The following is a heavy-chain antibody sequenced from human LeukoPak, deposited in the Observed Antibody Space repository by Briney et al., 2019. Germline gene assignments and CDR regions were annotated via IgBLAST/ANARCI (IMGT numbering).Heavy chain of an antibody. V-gene: IGHV1-2*06. CDR1: GYTFTGYY. D-gene: IGHD2-15*01. CDR2: INPNSGGT. CDR3: ARGPKRIVVVVAASYNWFDP. J-gene: IGHJ5*02. Sequence: GASVKVSCKASGYTFTGYYMHWVRQAPGQGLEWMGRINPNSGGTNYAQKFQGRVTMTRDTSISIAYMELSRLRSDDTAVYYCARGPKRIVVVVAASYNWFDPWGQGTLVTVSS.